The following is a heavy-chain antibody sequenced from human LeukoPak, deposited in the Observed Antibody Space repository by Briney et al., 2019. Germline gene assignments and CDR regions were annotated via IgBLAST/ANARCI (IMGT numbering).Heavy chain of an antibody. CDR2: IYPGDSNA. CDR3: ATQYAQFYDF. V-gene: IGHV5-51*01. J-gene: IGHJ4*02. CDR1: GYTFDNYW. Sequence: GESLKISCKASGYTFDNYWISWVRLMPGKGREWMGIIYPGDSNARYNPSFQGHVTMSVDRSIDTAYLQWSSLQASDTATYYCATQYAQFYDFWGQGTLVTVSS. D-gene: IGHD2-8*01.